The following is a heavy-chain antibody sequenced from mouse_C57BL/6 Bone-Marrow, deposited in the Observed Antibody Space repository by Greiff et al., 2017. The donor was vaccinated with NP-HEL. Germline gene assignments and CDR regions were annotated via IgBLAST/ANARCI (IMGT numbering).Heavy chain of an antibody. V-gene: IGHV7-1*01. J-gene: IGHJ1*03. CDR1: GFTFSDFY. Sequence: EVKVVESGGGLVQSGRSLRLSCATSGFTFSDFYMEWVRQAPGKGLEWIAASRNKANDYTTEYSASVKGRFIVSRDTSQSILYLQMNALRAEDTAIYYCARDGFTTVVAHWYFDVWGTGTTVTVSS. CDR2: SRNKANDYTT. D-gene: IGHD1-1*01. CDR3: ARDGFTTVVAHWYFDV.